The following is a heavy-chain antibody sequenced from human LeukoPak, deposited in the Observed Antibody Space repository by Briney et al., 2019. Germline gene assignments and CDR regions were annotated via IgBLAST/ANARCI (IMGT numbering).Heavy chain of an antibody. CDR1: GFTFSSYA. D-gene: IGHD6-13*01. CDR2: ISGNGGTT. J-gene: IGHJ4*02. CDR3: VKRAGSGSRTDYFEY. V-gene: IGHV3-23*01. Sequence: QPGGSLRLSCAASGFTFSSYAMTWVRQAPGKGLEWVSSISGNGGTTYYADSLKGRFTISRDNTKNTLYLQMSSLRDEDTAVYYCVKRAGSGSRTDYFEYWGQGTLVTVSS.